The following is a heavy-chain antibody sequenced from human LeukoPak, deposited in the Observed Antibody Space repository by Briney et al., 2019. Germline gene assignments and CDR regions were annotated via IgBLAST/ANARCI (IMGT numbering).Heavy chain of an antibody. D-gene: IGHD2-2*01. J-gene: IGHJ5*02. CDR1: GGTFSSYT. CDR3: ARDMVPAATDVVRFDP. V-gene: IGHV1-69*04. Sequence: ASVKVSCKASGGTFSSYTISWVRQAPGQGLEWMGRIIPILGIANYTQKFQGRVTITADKSTSTAYMELSSLRSEDTAVYYCARDMVPAATDVVRFDPWGQGTLVTVSS. CDR2: IIPILGIA.